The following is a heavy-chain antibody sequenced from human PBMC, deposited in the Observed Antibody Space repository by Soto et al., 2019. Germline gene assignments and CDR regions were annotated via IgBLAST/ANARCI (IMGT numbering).Heavy chain of an antibody. CDR2: ITYKSGNI. Sequence: EVQLVESGGGLVQPGRSLRLSCRASGFTFDDYVMHWVRQAPGKGLEWVSGITYKSGNIVYADSVKGRFTISRDNAQDSLYQQMNSLRPEDTAVYSCVKGEYGYCRVGACRGWGWFDLLGQGTLVTVSS. V-gene: IGHV3-9*01. CDR1: GFTFDDYV. CDR3: VKGEYGYCRVGACRGWGWFDL. D-gene: IGHD2-15*01. J-gene: IGHJ5*02.